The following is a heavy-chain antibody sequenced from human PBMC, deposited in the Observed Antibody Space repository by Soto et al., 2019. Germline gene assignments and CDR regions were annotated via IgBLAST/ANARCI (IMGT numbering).Heavy chain of an antibody. D-gene: IGHD3-3*01. CDR2: IRAYNGNT. V-gene: IGHV1-18*01. Sequence: QVQLVQSGAEVKKPGASVKVSCKASGYTFTSYGITWVRQAPGQGLEWMGWIRAYNGNTNYAQKLQGRVTMTTDTSTSTAYMQLRSLRSYDTAVYYCAGDLFTIFGVVMGLKGDFGIWCQGTMFTVAS. CDR1: GYTFTSYG. J-gene: IGHJ3*02. CDR3: AGDLFTIFGVVMGLKGDFGI.